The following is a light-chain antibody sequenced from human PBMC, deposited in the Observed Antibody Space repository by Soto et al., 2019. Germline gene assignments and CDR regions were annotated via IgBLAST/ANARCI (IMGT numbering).Light chain of an antibody. V-gene: IGKV4-1*01. CDR1: QSVLFSSNNNNY. CDR3: QQYYSTPLT. Sequence: DIVMTQSPDSLAVSLGERATINCKSSQSVLFSSNNNNYLAWYQQKPGQPPKLLIYWASTRESVVPDRFSGSGSGTNFTLTISSLQAEDVAVYYCQQYYSTPLTFGPGTKVELK. CDR2: WAS. J-gene: IGKJ3*01.